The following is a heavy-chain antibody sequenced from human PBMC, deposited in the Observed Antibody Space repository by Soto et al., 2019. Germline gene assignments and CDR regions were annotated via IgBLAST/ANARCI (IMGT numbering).Heavy chain of an antibody. D-gene: IGHD3-22*01. V-gene: IGHV1-69*12. CDR1: GGTFSSYA. CDR3: ASHYDSSGYYYRGLDY. CDR2: IIPIFGTA. J-gene: IGHJ4*02. Sequence: QVQLVQSGAEVKKPGSSVKVSCKASGGTFSSYAISWVRQAPGQGLEWMGGIIPIFGTADYAQKFQGRVTITADESTSTAYMELSRLRYEDTAVYYGASHYDSSGYYYRGLDYWGQGTLVTVSS.